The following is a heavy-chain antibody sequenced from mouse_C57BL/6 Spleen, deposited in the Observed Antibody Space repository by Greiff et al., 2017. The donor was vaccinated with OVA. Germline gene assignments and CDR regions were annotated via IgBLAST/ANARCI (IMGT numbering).Heavy chain of an antibody. V-gene: IGHV5-4*03. CDR3: ARSDDWYFDV. Sequence: EVMLVESGGGLVKPGGSLKLSCAASGFTFSSYAMSWVRQTPEKRLEWVATISDGGSYTYYPDNVKGRFTISRDNAKNNLYLQMSHLKSEDTAMYYCARSDDWYFDVWGTGTTVTVSS. J-gene: IGHJ1*03. CDR2: ISDGGSYT. CDR1: GFTFSSYA.